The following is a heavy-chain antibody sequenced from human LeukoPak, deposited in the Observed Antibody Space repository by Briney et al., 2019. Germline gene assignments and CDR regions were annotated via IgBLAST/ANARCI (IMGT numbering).Heavy chain of an antibody. J-gene: IGHJ4*02. CDR3: TKGTIWLPFDY. CDR1: GFTFSGSV. V-gene: IGHV3-73*01. D-gene: IGHD5-18*01. CDR2: IRSKANSYAT. Sequence: GGSLKLSCAASGFTFSGSVMHWVRQASGKGLEWVGLIRSKANSYATVYAASVKGRFTISRDDSKNTAYLQMNSLRAEDTAVYYCTKGTIWLPFDYWGQGTLVTVSS.